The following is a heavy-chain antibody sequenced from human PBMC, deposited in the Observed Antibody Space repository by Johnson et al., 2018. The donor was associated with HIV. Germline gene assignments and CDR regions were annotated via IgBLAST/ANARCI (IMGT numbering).Heavy chain of an antibody. CDR1: GFTFSSFA. Sequence: VQLVESGGGVVQPGTSLRLSCAASGFTFSSFAIHWVRQAPNKGLEWVANIKQDGSETYSVDSVKGRFTISRDNSKNTLYLQMNSLRAEDTAVYYCAKARGYDPYDAFDIWGQGTMVTVSS. J-gene: IGHJ3*02. V-gene: IGHV3-7*01. CDR3: AKARGYDPYDAFDI. CDR2: IKQDGSET. D-gene: IGHD5-12*01.